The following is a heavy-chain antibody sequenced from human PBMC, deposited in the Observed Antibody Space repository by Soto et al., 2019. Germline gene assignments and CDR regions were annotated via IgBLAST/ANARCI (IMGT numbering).Heavy chain of an antibody. D-gene: IGHD2-2*01. CDR1: GYTFTSYG. Sequence: ASVKVSCKASGYTFTSYGISWVRQAPGQALEWMGWISAYNGNTNYAQKLQGRVTMTTDTSTSTAYMELRSLRSDDTAVYYCARDLFGFVVVPAASNWFDPWGQGTLVTVSS. J-gene: IGHJ5*02. CDR2: ISAYNGNT. CDR3: ARDLFGFVVVPAASNWFDP. V-gene: IGHV1-18*01.